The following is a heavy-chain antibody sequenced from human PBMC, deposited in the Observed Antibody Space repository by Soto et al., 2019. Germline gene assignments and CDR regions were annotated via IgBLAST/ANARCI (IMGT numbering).Heavy chain of an antibody. Sequence: EVKLLESGGGLVQPGGSLKLSCAASGFIFSAYAMSWVRQAPGKGLEWVSTISDTIGATDYADSVKGRFTISRDISRNTRYLEMNNLRAEDTAMYYCAKAQWLLGGDYFDSWGQGALVTVSS. CDR3: AKAQWLLGGDYFDS. D-gene: IGHD6-19*01. CDR1: GFIFSAYA. CDR2: ISDTIGAT. V-gene: IGHV3-23*01. J-gene: IGHJ4*02.